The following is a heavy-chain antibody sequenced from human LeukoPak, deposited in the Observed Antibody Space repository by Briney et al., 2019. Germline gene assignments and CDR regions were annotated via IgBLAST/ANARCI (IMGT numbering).Heavy chain of an antibody. Sequence: ASVKVSCKASGGTFSSYAISWVRQAPGQGLEWMGGIIPIFGTANYAQKFQGRVTITTDESTSTAYMELSRLRSEDTAVYYCARRLYDSSGYATFDYWGQGTLVTVSS. V-gene: IGHV1-69*05. CDR2: IIPIFGTA. D-gene: IGHD3-22*01. CDR1: GGTFSSYA. J-gene: IGHJ4*02. CDR3: ARRLYDSSGYATFDY.